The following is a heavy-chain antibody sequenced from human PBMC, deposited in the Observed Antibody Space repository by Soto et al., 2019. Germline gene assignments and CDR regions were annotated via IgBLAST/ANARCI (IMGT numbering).Heavy chain of an antibody. CDR2: INHSGIT. V-gene: IGHV4-34*01. Sequence: QVQLQQWGAGLLKPSETLSLTCAVYGGSFSGYYWSWIRQPPGKGLEWIGEINHSGITNYNPSLKSRVTISVDTSKNQFSLKLSSVTAADTAVYYCARVPIVVVAAPSGYYYMDVWGKGTTVTVSS. J-gene: IGHJ6*03. CDR3: ARVPIVVVAAPSGYYYMDV. CDR1: GGSFSGYY. D-gene: IGHD2-15*01.